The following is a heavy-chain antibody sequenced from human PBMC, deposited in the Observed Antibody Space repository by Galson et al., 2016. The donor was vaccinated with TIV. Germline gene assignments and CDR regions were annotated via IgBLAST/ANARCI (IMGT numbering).Heavy chain of an antibody. D-gene: IGHD6-13*01. J-gene: IGHJ2*01. Sequence: ETLSLTCSVSGGSVSRGTYYWSWLRQSPGKRLEWIGYVYYNGKTNYNPTLKSRVNMPIDRSKNQFSLTLRSVTAADTAVYFCTRDPTYSNSWYWYFDLWGRGTLVAVSS. CDR3: TRDPTYSNSWYWYFDL. CDR2: VYYNGKT. V-gene: IGHV4-61*01. CDR1: GGSVSRGTYY.